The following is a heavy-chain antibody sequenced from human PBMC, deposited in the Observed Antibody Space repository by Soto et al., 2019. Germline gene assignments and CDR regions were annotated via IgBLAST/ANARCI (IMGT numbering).Heavy chain of an antibody. J-gene: IGHJ4*02. CDR3: ARGVTMVRGVGLFYFDY. V-gene: IGHV4-31*03. CDR2: MYYSGST. Sequence: QVQLQESGPGLVKPSQTLSLTCTVSGGSISSGGYYWSWIRQHPGKGLEWIGYMYYSGSTYYNPSRTSRITISVDTSKKKFSLKLSSVTAADTAVYYCARGVTMVRGVGLFYFDYWGQGTLVTVSS. D-gene: IGHD3-10*01. CDR1: GGSISSGGYY.